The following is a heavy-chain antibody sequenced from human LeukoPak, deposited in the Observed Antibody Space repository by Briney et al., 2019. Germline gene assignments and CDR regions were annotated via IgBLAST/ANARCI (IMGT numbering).Heavy chain of an antibody. J-gene: IGHJ5*02. CDR2: INPSGGST. D-gene: IGHD3-22*01. Sequence: ASVKVSCKASGYTFTSYYMHWVRQAPGQGLEWMGIINPSGGSTSYTQKFQGRVTMSRDMSTSTVYMALSALRSEDTAVYYCARGRIVVADNWFDPGGQGTQVTVSS. CDR3: ARGRIVVADNWFDP. V-gene: IGHV1-46*01. CDR1: GYTFTSYY.